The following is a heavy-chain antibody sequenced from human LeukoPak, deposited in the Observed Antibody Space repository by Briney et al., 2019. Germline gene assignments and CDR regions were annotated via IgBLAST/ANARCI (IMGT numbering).Heavy chain of an antibody. Sequence: GASVKVSCKASGGTFSSYAISWVRQAPGQGLEWMGRIIPILGIANYAQKFQGRVTITADKSTSTAYMELSSLRSEDTAVYYCAREWGYSSSWHESWGQGTLVTVSS. CDR2: IIPILGIA. D-gene: IGHD6-13*01. V-gene: IGHV1-69*04. J-gene: IGHJ4*02. CDR3: AREWGYSSSWHES. CDR1: GGTFSSYA.